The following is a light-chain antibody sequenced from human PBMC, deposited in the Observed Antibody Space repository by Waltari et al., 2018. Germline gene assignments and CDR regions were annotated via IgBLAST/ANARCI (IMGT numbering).Light chain of an antibody. Sequence: SYVLTQPPALSVAPGQTAKISCEGNNIGGKSLPWHQQKPGQAPVLVVFDDDERPSGIPHRFSGSNSENTATLTITRVEVGDGADYYCQVWDRSSDQPVFGGGT. V-gene: IGLV3-21*02. CDR2: DDD. J-gene: IGLJ2*01. CDR1: NIGGKS. CDR3: QVWDRSSDQPV.